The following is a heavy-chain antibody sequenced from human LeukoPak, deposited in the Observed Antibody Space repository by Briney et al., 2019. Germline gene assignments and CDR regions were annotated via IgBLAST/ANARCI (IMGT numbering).Heavy chain of an antibody. CDR3: VRLNWRRKAFDV. J-gene: IGHJ3*01. CDR2: IYYSGST. D-gene: IGHD1-20*01. CDR1: GGSISSGDYY. Sequence: SQTLSLTCTVSGGSISSGDYYWSWIRQPPGKGLEWIGYIYYSGSTYYNPSLKSRVTISVDTSKNQFSLKLSSVTAADTAVYYCVRLNWRRKAFDVWGQGTMVTVSS. V-gene: IGHV4-30-4*01.